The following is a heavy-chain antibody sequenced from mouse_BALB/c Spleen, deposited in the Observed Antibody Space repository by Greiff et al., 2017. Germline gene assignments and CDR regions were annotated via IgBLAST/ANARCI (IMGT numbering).Heavy chain of an antibody. CDR2: ISSGSSTI. Sequence: EVQLVESGGGLVQPGGSRKLSCAASGFTFSSFGMHWVRQAPEKGLEWVAYISSGSSTIYYADTVKGRFTISRDNHKNTLFLQMTSLRSEDTAMYYCARGDAYFDYWGQGTTLTVSS. D-gene: IGHD3-3*01. CDR1: GFTFSSFG. V-gene: IGHV5-17*02. CDR3: ARGDAYFDY. J-gene: IGHJ2*01.